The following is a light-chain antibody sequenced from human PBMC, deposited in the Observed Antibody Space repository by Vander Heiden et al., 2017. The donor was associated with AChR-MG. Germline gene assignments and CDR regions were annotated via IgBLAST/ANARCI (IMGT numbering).Light chain of an antibody. CDR3: QQSDSTPIT. J-gene: IGKJ3*01. CDR1: QSISRY. V-gene: IGKV1-39*01. CDR2: AAS. Sequence: DIQMIQSPSSLSASVGDRVTIPCRASQSISRYLNWYQQKPGKAPKILIYAASRLQRGVPSRFSGNGSGTDFTLTISRRQPEDFASYYCQQSDSTPITFGHGTKVDIK.